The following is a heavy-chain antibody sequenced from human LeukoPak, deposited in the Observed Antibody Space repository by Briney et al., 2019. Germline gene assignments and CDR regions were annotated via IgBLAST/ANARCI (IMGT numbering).Heavy chain of an antibody. Sequence: PGGSLRLSCAASGFTVSSNCMSWVRQAPGKGLEWVSVIYSGGSTYYADSVKGRFTISRDNSKNTLYLQMNSLRAEDTAVYYCARGGGSSSWFGDYWGQGTLVTVSS. J-gene: IGHJ4*02. D-gene: IGHD6-13*01. CDR2: IYSGGST. V-gene: IGHV3-53*01. CDR3: ARGGGSSSWFGDY. CDR1: GFTVSSNC.